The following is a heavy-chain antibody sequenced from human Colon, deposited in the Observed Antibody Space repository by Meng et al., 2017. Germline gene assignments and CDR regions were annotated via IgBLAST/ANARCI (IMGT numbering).Heavy chain of an antibody. CDR1: GGTFSSYA. J-gene: IGHJ5*02. Sequence: SVKVSCKASGGTFSSYAISWGRQAPGQGLEWMGGIIPIFGTANYAQKFQGRVTITTDESTSTAYMELSSRRSEDTAVYYCARGRRYCSGGSCSSDWFDPWGQGTLVTVSS. V-gene: IGHV1-69*05. CDR3: ARGRRYCSGGSCSSDWFDP. D-gene: IGHD2-15*01. CDR2: IIPIFGTA.